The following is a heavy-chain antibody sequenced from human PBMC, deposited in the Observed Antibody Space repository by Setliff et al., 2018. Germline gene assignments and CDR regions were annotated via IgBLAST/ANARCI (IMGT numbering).Heavy chain of an antibody. Sequence: GASLTISCQGSGYSFTSYWIGWVRQMPGKGLEWMGIIYPGDSDTRYSPSFQGQVTISADKSISTAYLQWSSLKASDTAMYYCARQAIFGSDAFDTWGQGTMVTVSS. CDR3: ARQAIFGSDAFDT. D-gene: IGHD3-3*01. J-gene: IGHJ3*02. V-gene: IGHV5-51*01. CDR1: GYSFTSYW. CDR2: IYPGDSDT.